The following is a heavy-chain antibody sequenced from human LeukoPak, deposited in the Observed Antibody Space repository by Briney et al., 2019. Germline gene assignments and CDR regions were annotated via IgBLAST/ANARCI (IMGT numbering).Heavy chain of an antibody. CDR2: INHSGST. J-gene: IGHJ4*02. V-gene: IGHV4-34*01. CDR1: GGSLSGYY. CDR3: ARGGGAAYYDILTLDY. D-gene: IGHD3-9*01. Sequence: SETLSLTCAVYGGSLSGYYWSWIRQPPGKGLEWIGEINHSGSTNYNPSLKSRVTISVDTSKNQFSLKLSSVTAADTAVYYCARGGGAAYYDILTLDYWGQGTLVTVSS.